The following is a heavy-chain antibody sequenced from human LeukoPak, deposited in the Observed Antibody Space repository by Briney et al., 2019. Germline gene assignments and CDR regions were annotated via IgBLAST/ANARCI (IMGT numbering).Heavy chain of an antibody. Sequence: GGSLTLSCAASGCTFSDYYMSWIRQAPGKGLEWVSYISSSGSTIYYPDSVKGGFTISRDNAKNSLYLQMNSLRAEDTAVYYCARDHPHGYGSGSYYNVRKGRVPYYFDYWGQGPLVTVSS. CDR2: ISSSGSTI. V-gene: IGHV3-11*01. D-gene: IGHD3-10*01. CDR1: GCTFSDYY. J-gene: IGHJ4*02. CDR3: ARDHPHGYGSGSYYNVRKGRVPYYFDY.